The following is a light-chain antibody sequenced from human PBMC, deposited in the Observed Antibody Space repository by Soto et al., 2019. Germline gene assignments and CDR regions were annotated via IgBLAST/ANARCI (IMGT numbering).Light chain of an antibody. V-gene: IGKV3-20*01. J-gene: IGKJ4*01. CDR3: HQYCSSPT. CDR2: GAS. CDR1: QSVSNNY. Sequence: EIVLTQSPGTLSLSPGERATLSCRASQSVSNNYLAWYQQKPGQAPRLLIYGASSRATGIPDRFSGSGSGTDFTIIVSRLEPEYFAVYYCHQYCSSPTFGGGPKVDIK.